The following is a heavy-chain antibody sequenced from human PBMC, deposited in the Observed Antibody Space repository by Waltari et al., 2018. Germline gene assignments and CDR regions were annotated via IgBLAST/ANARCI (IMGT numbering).Heavy chain of an antibody. D-gene: IGHD1-20*01. J-gene: IGHJ4*02. CDR2: IIPIFGTA. V-gene: IGHV1-69*01. CDR3: ARDHQITGTFGYYFDY. Sequence: QVQLVQSGAEVKKPGSSVKVSCQASGGTFRSYAISWVRQAPGQGLEWMGGIIPIFGTANYAQKFQGRVTITADESTSTAYMELSSLRSEDTAVYYCARDHQITGTFGYYFDYWGQGTLVTVSS. CDR1: GGTFRSYA.